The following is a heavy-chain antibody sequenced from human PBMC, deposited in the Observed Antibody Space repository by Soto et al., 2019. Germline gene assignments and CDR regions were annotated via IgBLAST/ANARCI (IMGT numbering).Heavy chain of an antibody. Sequence: QVQLLQSGAEVKKPGSSVTVSCKASGGTFSSNAIGWVRQAPGQGLEWMGGIVPMFGTPKIAQKFQGRITXXAGESTTTAYLELRSLRSDDTAMYYSASLEQQLVNCWYIDLWGRGTLVTVSS. CDR2: IVPMFGTP. J-gene: IGHJ2*01. CDR3: ASLEQQLVNCWYIDL. D-gene: IGHD6-13*01. CDR1: GGTFSSNA. V-gene: IGHV1-69*12.